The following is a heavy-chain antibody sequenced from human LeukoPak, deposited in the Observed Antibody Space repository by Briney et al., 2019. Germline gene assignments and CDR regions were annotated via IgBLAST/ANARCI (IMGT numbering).Heavy chain of an antibody. V-gene: IGHV1-2*02. CDR3: ARGIAVAGRTDY. Sequence: ASVTVSCTASGYTFTGYYMHWVRQAPGQGLEWMGWINPNSGGTNYAQKFQGRVTMTRDTSISTAYMELSRLRSDDTAVYYCARGIAVAGRTDYWGQGTLVTVSS. J-gene: IGHJ4*02. D-gene: IGHD6-19*01. CDR2: INPNSGGT. CDR1: GYTFTGYY.